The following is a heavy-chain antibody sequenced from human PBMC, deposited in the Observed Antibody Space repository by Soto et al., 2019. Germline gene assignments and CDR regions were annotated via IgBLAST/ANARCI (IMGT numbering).Heavy chain of an antibody. J-gene: IGHJ4*02. CDR2: ISGSGGNI. V-gene: IGHV3-23*01. D-gene: IGHD2-2*01. Sequence: GGSLRLSCAASRFTFNNFVMNWVRQAPWKGLEWVSSISGSGGNIYYADSVRGRFTISRDNSKNTLYLQMNSLRAEDTAVYYCAKDTCSTTNCYADYWGQGTLVTVSS. CDR3: AKDTCSTTNCYADY. CDR1: RFTFNNFV.